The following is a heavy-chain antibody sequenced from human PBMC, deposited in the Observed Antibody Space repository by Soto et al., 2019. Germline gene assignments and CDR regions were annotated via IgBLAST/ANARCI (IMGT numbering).Heavy chain of an antibody. CDR2: IYYSGST. D-gene: IGHD3-10*01. Sequence: PSETLSLTCTVSGGSISSYYWSWIRQPPGKGLEWIGYIYYSGSTNYNPSLKSRVTISVDTSKNQFSLKLSSVTAADTVVYYCARDRSSVGDWWFDPWGQGTLVTVSS. CDR1: GGSISSYY. J-gene: IGHJ5*02. V-gene: IGHV4-59*01. CDR3: ARDRSSVGDWWFDP.